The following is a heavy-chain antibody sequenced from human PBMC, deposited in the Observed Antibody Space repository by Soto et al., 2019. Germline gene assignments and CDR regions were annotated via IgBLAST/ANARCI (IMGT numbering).Heavy chain of an antibody. CDR1: GGSFSGYS. J-gene: IGHJ6*02. V-gene: IGHV4-34*01. CDR2: INHSGST. Sequence: NPSETLSLTCAVYGGSFSGYSWSWILQPPGKGLEWIGEINHSGSTNYNPSLKSRVTISVDTSKNQFSLKLSSVTAADTAVYYCARDLGADGYYYYGMDVWGQGTTVTVSS. D-gene: IGHD6-13*01. CDR3: ARDLGADGYYYYGMDV.